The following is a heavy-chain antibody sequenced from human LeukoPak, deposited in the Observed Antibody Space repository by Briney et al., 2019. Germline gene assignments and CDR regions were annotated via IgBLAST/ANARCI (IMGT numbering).Heavy chain of an antibody. CDR1: GGSLSTHH. D-gene: IGHD3-22*01. V-gene: IGHV4-59*11. Sequence: SETLSLTCVVSGGSLSTHHWNWIRQSPGRGLEWIGYISDSGSTNYNPSLKSRVTISVDTSKNQFSLMLSSVTAADTAVYYCARGYDSSAYYPFNYWGQGTLVTVSS. CDR3: ARGYDSSAYYPFNY. J-gene: IGHJ4*02. CDR2: ISDSGST.